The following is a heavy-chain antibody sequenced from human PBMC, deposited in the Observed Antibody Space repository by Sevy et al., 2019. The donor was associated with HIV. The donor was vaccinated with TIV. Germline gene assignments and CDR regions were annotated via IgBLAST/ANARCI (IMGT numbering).Heavy chain of an antibody. J-gene: IGHJ4*02. Sequence: GGSLRLSCAASGFTFTNYGMGWVRRAPGKVLEWVSGVCGNDGSTYYADSVKGRFTISRDNSKNTLNLQMNSLRAEDTAVYYCARRRVGRCYSALQFWGQGTLVTVSS. CDR2: VCGNDGST. V-gene: IGHV3-23*01. CDR3: ARRRVGRCYSALQF. CDR1: GFTFTNYG. D-gene: IGHD2-15*01.